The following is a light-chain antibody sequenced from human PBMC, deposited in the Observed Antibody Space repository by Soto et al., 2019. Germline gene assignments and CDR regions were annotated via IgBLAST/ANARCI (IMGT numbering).Light chain of an antibody. J-gene: IGKJ2*01. CDR2: AAS. Sequence: DIQMTQSPSSLSASVGDRVTITCRASQSLTKYLNWYQQKPGKAPKLLIYAASSLQSGVPSRFSGSGSVPDFTLTSISLQPEDYATYYFQQRYSFPYTFGQGTKVESK. V-gene: IGKV1-39*01. CDR1: QSLTKY. CDR3: QQRYSFPYT.